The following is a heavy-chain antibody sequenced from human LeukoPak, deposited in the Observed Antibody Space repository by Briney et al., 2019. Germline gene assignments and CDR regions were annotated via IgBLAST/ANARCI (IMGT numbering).Heavy chain of an antibody. CDR1: GYSISSGYY. D-gene: IGHD7-27*01. J-gene: IGHJ6*03. V-gene: IGHV4-59*01. CDR2: IYYSGST. CDR3: AGKTTGDPPTSYYYYYYYMDV. Sequence: SETLSLTCTVSGYSISSGYYWAWIRQPPGKGLEWIGYIYYSGSTNYNPSLKSRVTISVDTSKNQFSLKLSSVTAADTAVYYCAGKTTGDPPTSYYYYYYYMDVWGKGTTVTVSS.